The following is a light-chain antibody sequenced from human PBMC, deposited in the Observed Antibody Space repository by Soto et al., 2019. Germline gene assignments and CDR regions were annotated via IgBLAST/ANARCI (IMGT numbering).Light chain of an antibody. V-gene: IGKV3D-20*02. CDR1: QSVSSSY. J-gene: IGKJ4*01. CDR3: QQRSNWTPT. CDR2: GAS. Sequence: EIVLTQSPGTLSLSPGERATLSCRASQSVSSSYLAWYQQKPGQAPRLLIYGASSRATGIPARFSGSGSGTDFTLTISSLEPEDFAVYYCQQRSNWTPTFGGGTKVDIX.